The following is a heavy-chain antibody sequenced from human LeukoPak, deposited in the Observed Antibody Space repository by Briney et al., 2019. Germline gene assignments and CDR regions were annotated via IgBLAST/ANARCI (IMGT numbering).Heavy chain of an antibody. D-gene: IGHD3-10*01. Sequence: GGSLRLSCAASGFTFSSYWMSWVRQAPGKGLEWVANIKQDGSEKYYVDSVKGRFTISRDNAKNSLYLQMNSLRAEDTAVYYCARETTVRGVIFDYWGQGTLVTVSS. CDR1: GFTFSSYW. CDR2: IKQDGSEK. J-gene: IGHJ4*02. V-gene: IGHV3-7*01. CDR3: ARETTVRGVIFDY.